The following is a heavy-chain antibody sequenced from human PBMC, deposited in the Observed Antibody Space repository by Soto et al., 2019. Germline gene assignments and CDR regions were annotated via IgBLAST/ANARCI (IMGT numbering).Heavy chain of an antibody. J-gene: IGHJ5*02. Sequence: ETLSLTCSVSGGSIGRSIWWSWVRQPPGRGLEWIGEIHHGGSTNYNPSLRSRVTMSVDKSRNQIFLKLTSVTAADTAVYYCAKNAGSSWPRNYFDPWGQGTLVTVS. V-gene: IGHV4-4*02. D-gene: IGHD6-13*01. CDR1: GGSIGRSIW. CDR3: AKNAGSSWPRNYFDP. CDR2: IHHGGST.